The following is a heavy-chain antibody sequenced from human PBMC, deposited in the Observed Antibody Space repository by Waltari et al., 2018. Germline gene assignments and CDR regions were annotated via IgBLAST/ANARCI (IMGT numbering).Heavy chain of an antibody. J-gene: IGHJ4*02. CDR2: ISARADTT. CDR3: ARYCTASCYGGLDY. V-gene: IGHV3-23*01. CDR1: GFTFSNYA. D-gene: IGHD4-17*01. Sequence: EVQLLESGGNLVQPGGSLRLSCAASGFTFSNYAMTWVRQAPGKGLEWVSGISARADTTWHADSFKGRFTISRDNSRNTLYLQLDRLRAEDTAVYYCARYCTASCYGGLDYWGRGTLVTASS.